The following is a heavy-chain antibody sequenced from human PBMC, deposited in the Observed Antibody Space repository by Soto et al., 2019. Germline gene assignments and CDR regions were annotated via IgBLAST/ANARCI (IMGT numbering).Heavy chain of an antibody. V-gene: IGHV3-30*18. CDR1: GFSFSYYG. D-gene: IGHD5-18*01. CDR2: VSSDTRNK. CDR3: AKGVQGSYSSYHFDY. J-gene: IGHJ4*02. Sequence: GGSLRLSCAASGFSFSYYGMHWVRQAPGKGLQWVAVVSSDTRNKYYADSVKGRFTISRDNSKNIVYLQMNSLRVEDTAVYYCAKGVQGSYSSYHFDYWGQGALVTVSS.